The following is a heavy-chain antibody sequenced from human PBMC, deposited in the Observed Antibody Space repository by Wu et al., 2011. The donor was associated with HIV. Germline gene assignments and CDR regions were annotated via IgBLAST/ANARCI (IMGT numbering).Heavy chain of an antibody. CDR3: AMVVRGVIKAFDI. Sequence: QVQLVQSGAEVKKPGASVKVSCKASGYTFSDHMLHWVRQAPGQGPEWMGWVNPATGDTKYAQKFQGRVTMTRDTSISTAYLELSSLTSADTAVFYCAMVVRGVIKAFDIWGQGTMVTVSS. CDR1: GYTFSDHM. J-gene: IGHJ3*02. V-gene: IGHV1-2*02. CDR2: VNPATGDT. D-gene: IGHD3-10*01.